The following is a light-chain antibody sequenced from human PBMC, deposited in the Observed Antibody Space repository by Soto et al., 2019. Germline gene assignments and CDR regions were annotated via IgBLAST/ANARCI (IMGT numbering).Light chain of an antibody. CDR3: CSYADSSTYV. Sequence: QSALTQPASVSGSPGQSITISCTGTSSDVGNYNLVSWYQQHPGKAPKLIIYEDTKRTSGVSNRFSGSKSGNTASLTISGLQAEDEADYYCCSYADSSTYVFGTGTKVTVL. V-gene: IGLV2-23*01. CDR2: EDT. J-gene: IGLJ1*01. CDR1: SSDVGNYNL.